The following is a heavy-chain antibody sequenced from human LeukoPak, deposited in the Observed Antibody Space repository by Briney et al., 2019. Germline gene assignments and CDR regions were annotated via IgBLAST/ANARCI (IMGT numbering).Heavy chain of an antibody. CDR3: ARESHKTREDY. Sequence: GASVKVSCKASGYIFTSYGISWVRQAPGQGLEWMGWISANNGDTDYPQNLQGRVTMTTDTYTSTAYMELRSLRSDDTAMYYCARESHKTREDYWGQETLVTVSS. J-gene: IGHJ4*02. D-gene: IGHD1-1*01. V-gene: IGHV1-18*01. CDR1: GYIFTSYG. CDR2: ISANNGDT.